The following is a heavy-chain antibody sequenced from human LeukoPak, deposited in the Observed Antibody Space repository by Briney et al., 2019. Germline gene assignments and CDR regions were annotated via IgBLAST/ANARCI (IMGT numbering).Heavy chain of an antibody. CDR1: GFTFSSYA. Sequence: GRSLRLSCAASGFTFSSYAMHWVRQAPGKGLEWVAVISYDGSNKYYADSVKGRFTISRDNSKNTLYLQMNSLRAGDTAVYYCAREGWFGELTPAFDIWGQGTMVTVSS. CDR2: ISYDGSNK. J-gene: IGHJ3*02. CDR3: AREGWFGELTPAFDI. V-gene: IGHV3-30-3*01. D-gene: IGHD3-10*01.